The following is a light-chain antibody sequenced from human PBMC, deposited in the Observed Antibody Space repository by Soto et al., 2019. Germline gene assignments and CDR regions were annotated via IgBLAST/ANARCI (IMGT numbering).Light chain of an antibody. Sequence: DIQMTQSPSSLSASVGDRVTITCRASQGISNSLAWYQQNAGKSPKLLIYAASNLQSGVPSRFSGSVSGTDFSLTISSLQPEDVATYYCQTYNSARVTFGGGTKVEIK. CDR2: AAS. J-gene: IGKJ4*01. CDR1: QGISNS. V-gene: IGKV1-27*01. CDR3: QTYNSARVT.